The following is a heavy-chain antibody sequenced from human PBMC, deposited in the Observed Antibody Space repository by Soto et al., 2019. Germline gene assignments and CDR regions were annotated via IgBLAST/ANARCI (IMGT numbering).Heavy chain of an antibody. D-gene: IGHD5-12*01. J-gene: IGHJ6*02. V-gene: IGHV5-51*01. Sequence: GESLKISCKVSGDRFTSFWIGWVRQMPGKGLEWLGSIYPGDSDTRYSPSFQGQVTISADKSITTAYLQWSSLKASDTAIYYCATPGRGYSGTGMDVWGQGTTVTVSS. CDR2: IYPGDSDT. CDR1: GDRFTSFW. CDR3: ATPGRGYSGTGMDV.